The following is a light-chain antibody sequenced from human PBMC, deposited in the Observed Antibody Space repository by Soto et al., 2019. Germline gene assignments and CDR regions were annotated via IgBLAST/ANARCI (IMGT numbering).Light chain of an antibody. V-gene: IGLV2-23*02. Sequence: QSVLAQPASVSGSPGQSITISCTGTSSDFGSYNLVTWYQHNPGKAPKLLIYDVSKWPSGVSNRFSGSKSGNTASLTIFGLQAEDEADYYCCSYTSGSTYVFGTGTKVTVL. CDR1: SSDFGSYNL. CDR2: DVS. CDR3: CSYTSGSTYV. J-gene: IGLJ1*01.